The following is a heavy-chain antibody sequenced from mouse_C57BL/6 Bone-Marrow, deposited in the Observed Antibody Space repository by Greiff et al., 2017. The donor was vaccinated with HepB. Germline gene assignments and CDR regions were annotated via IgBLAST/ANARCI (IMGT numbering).Heavy chain of an antibody. D-gene: IGHD1-1*01. Sequence: QVQLQQSGAELVMPGASVKLSCKASGYTFTSYWMHWVKQRPGQGLEWIGEIDPSDSYTNYNQKFKGKSTLTVDKSSSTAYMQLSSLTSEDSAVYYCARGDGYYGSSYVPTIDYWGQGTSVTVSS. V-gene: IGHV1-69*01. J-gene: IGHJ4*01. CDR3: ARGDGYYGSSYVPTIDY. CDR2: IDPSDSYT. CDR1: GYTFTSYW.